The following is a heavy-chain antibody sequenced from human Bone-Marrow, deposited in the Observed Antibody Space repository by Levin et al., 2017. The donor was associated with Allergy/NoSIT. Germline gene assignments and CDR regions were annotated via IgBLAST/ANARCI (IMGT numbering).Heavy chain of an antibody. CDR1: GYSFSTYG. CDR2: IGADNGNT. CDR3: ARDSSSYVSSGYTVGNFDL. D-gene: IGHD3-22*01. J-gene: IGHJ2*01. V-gene: IGHV1-18*01. Sequence: ASVKVSCQASGYSFSTYGISWVRQAPGQGLEWMGWIGADNGNTNYAHKMQGRVTMTTDTSTSIAYMELRSLRSDDTAVYYCARDSSSYVSSGYTVGNFDLWGRGTLVTVSS.